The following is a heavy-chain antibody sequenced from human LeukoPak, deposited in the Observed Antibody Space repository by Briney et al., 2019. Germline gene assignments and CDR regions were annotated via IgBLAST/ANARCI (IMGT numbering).Heavy chain of an antibody. V-gene: IGHV3-30-3*01. CDR2: ISYDGSNK. Sequence: PGGSLRLSCAASGFTFSSYAMHWVRQAPGKGLEWVAVISYDGSNKYYADSVKGRFTISRDNSKNTLYLQMNSLRAEDTAVYYCARDPGVVDPAPFDYWGQGTLVTVSS. CDR3: ARDPGVVDPAPFDY. D-gene: IGHD2-15*01. J-gene: IGHJ4*02. CDR1: GFTFSSYA.